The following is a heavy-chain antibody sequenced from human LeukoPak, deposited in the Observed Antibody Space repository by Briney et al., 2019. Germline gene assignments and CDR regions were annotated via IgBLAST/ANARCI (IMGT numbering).Heavy chain of an antibody. V-gene: IGHV1-8*01. J-gene: IGHJ6*03. CDR3: ARAGSSSVHYYYYMDV. CDR2: TNPNSGNT. CDR1: GYTFTSYD. D-gene: IGHD6-6*01. Sequence: ASVKVSCKASGYTFTSYDINWVRQATGQGLEWMGWTNPNSGNTGYAQKFQGRVTMTRNTSISTAYMELSSLRSEDTAVYYCARAGSSSVHYYYYMDVWGKGTTVTVSS.